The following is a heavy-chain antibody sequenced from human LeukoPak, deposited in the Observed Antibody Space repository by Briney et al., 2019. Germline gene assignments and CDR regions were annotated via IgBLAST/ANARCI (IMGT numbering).Heavy chain of an antibody. V-gene: IGHV1-18*01. CDR1: GYTFTSYG. CDR2: ISAYNGNT. Sequence: ASVKVSCKASGYTFTSYGISWVRQAPGQGLEWMGWISAYNGNTNYAQKLQGRVTMTTDTPTSTAYMELRSLRSDDTAVYYCARVSHARAPRYCSGGSCFSYTAMVNSYFDYWGQGTLVTVSS. J-gene: IGHJ4*02. D-gene: IGHD2-15*01. CDR3: ARVSHARAPRYCSGGSCFSYTAMVNSYFDY.